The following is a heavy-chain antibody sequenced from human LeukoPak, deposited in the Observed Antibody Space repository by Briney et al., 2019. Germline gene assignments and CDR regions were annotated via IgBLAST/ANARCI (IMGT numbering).Heavy chain of an antibody. V-gene: IGHV4-61*02. Sequence: SQTLSLTCTVSGGSISSGSYYWSWIRQPAGKGLEWIGRIYTSGSTNYNPSLKSRVTISVDTSKNQFSLKLSSVTAADTAVYYCARDRRSGYDFVYWGQGTLVTVSS. D-gene: IGHD5-12*01. CDR2: IYTSGST. CDR1: GGSISSGSYY. CDR3: ARDRRSGYDFVY. J-gene: IGHJ4*02.